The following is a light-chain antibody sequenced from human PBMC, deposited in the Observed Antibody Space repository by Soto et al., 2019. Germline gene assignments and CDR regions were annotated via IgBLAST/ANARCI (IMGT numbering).Light chain of an antibody. J-gene: IGLJ2*01. CDR3: GTWESYLSVVV. CDR1: GSNIGSNS. Sequence: QSVLTQPPSVSAAPGQTVTISCSGRGSNIGSNSVSWYQQVPGTAPKLLLYDNDKRPSGIPDRFCGSKSGTSATLGIAGLQTADEADYYCGTWESYLSVVVFGGGTKVTVL. V-gene: IGLV1-51*01. CDR2: DND.